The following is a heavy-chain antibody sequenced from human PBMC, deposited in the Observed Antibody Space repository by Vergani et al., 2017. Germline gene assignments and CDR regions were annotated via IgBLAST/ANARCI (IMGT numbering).Heavy chain of an antibody. Sequence: QVQLQQWGAGLLKPSETLSLTCAVYGGSFSGYYWSWIRQPPGKGLEWIGEINHSGSTNYNPSLKGRVTISVDTSKNQFSLKLSSVTAADTAVYYCARGTPPDLIVVVPAAMSWFDPWGQGTLVTVSS. CDR3: ARGTPPDLIVVVPAAMSWFDP. J-gene: IGHJ5*02. V-gene: IGHV4-34*01. CDR2: INHSGST. CDR1: GGSFSGYY. D-gene: IGHD2-2*01.